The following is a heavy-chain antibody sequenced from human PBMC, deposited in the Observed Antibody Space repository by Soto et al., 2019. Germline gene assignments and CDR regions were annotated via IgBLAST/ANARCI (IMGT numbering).Heavy chain of an antibody. V-gene: IGHV3-15*01. Sequence: GGSLRLSCAASGFTFSNAWMSWVRQAPGKGLEWVGRIKSKTDGGTTDYAAPVKGRFTISRDDSKNTLYLQMNSLKTEDTAVYYCKGAATFLDIWGSYRIGNWGQGTLVTVSS. CDR2: IKSKTDGGTT. J-gene: IGHJ4*02. D-gene: IGHD3-16*02. CDR3: KGAATFLDIWGSYRIGN. CDR1: GFTFSNAW.